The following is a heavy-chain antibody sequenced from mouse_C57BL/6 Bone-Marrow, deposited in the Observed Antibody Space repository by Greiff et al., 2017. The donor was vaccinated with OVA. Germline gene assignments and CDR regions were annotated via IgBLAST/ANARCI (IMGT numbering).Heavy chain of an antibody. CDR1: GYTFTDYN. D-gene: IGHD3-2*02. V-gene: IGHV1-18*01. CDR3: ARRLPYFDY. Sequence: VQLQQSGPELVKPGASVKIPCKASGYTFTDYNMDWVKQSHGKSLEWIGDTNPNNGGTIYNQKFKGKATLTVDKSSSTAYMELRSLTSEDTAVYYCARRLPYFDYWGQGTTLTVSS. CDR2: TNPNNGGT. J-gene: IGHJ2*01.